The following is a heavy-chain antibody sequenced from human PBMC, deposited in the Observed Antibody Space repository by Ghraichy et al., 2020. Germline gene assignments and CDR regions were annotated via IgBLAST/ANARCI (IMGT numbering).Heavy chain of an antibody. CDR2: IYYSGST. J-gene: IGHJ3*02. CDR3: VRPIVVVPAALAGAFDI. CDR1: GGSISSSSYY. D-gene: IGHD2-2*01. V-gene: IGHV4-39*01. Sequence: SETLTLTCTVSGGSISSSSYYWGWIRQPPGKGLEWIGSIYYSGSTYYNPSLKSRVTISVDTSKNQFSLKLSSVTAADTAVYYCVRPIVVVPAALAGAFDIWGQGTMVTVSS.